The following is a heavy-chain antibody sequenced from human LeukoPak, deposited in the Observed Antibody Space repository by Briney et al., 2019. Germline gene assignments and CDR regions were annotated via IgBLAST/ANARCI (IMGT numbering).Heavy chain of an antibody. CDR3: ARSSSTSSTRFDP. V-gene: IGHV3-30-3*01. J-gene: IGHJ5*02. CDR2: ISYDGSNK. CDR1: TFTFSNSV. D-gene: IGHD2-2*01. Sequence: GRSLRLSCVPSTFTFSNSVMHWVRQAPGKGLEWVAVISYDGSNKYYADSVKGRFTISRDNSKNTLYLQMNSLRAEDTAVYYCARSSSTSSTRFDPWGQGTLVTVSS.